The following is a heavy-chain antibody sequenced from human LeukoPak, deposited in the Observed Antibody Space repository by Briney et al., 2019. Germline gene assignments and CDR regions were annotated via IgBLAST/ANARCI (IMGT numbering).Heavy chain of an antibody. V-gene: IGHV1-46*01. Sequence: GASVKVSCKASGYTFTSYYMHRVRQAPGQGLEWMGIINPSGGSTSYTQKFQGRVTMTRDTSTTTVYMELSSLRSQDTAVYYCARHKEVGDYYYFDYWGQGTLVTVSS. D-gene: IGHD2/OR15-2a*01. CDR1: GYTFTSYY. J-gene: IGHJ4*02. CDR3: ARHKEVGDYYYFDY. CDR2: INPSGGST.